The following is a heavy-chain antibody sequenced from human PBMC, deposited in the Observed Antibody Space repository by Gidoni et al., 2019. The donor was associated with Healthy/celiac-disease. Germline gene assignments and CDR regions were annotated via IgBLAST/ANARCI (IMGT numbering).Heavy chain of an antibody. J-gene: IGHJ4*02. CDR3: AKEGIAAPSETPFDY. V-gene: IGHV3-23*01. D-gene: IGHD6-13*01. CDR2: ISGSGGST. CDR1: GFTFSSYA. Sequence: EVQLLESGGGLVQPGGSLRLSCAASGFTFSSYAMSWVRQAPGKGLEWVSAISGSGGSTYYADSVKGRFTISRDNSKNTLYLQMNSLRAKDTSVYYCAKEGIAAPSETPFDYWGQGTLVTVSS.